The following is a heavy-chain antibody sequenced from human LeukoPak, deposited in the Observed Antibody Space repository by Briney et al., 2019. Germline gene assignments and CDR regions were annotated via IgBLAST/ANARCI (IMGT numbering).Heavy chain of an antibody. Sequence: GGSLRLSCAGSGFILSDSEMSWVRQAPGKGLEWVSVSFSAGPIYYADSVKGRFTISRDNSNNMFYLQMNSLRVEDTAVYYCRKWHGTSDVWGQGTMVTVS. J-gene: IGHJ3*01. CDR1: GFILSDSE. CDR2: SFSAGPI. CDR3: RKWHGTSDV. D-gene: IGHD5-12*01. V-gene: IGHV3-53*01.